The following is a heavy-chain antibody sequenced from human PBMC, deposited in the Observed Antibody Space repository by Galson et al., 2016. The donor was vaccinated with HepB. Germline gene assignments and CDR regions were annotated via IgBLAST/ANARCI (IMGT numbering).Heavy chain of an antibody. V-gene: IGHV3-7*01. Sequence: YLRLSCAASGFTFSRYWLSWVRPAPGKGVEWVANIKQDESEKYYVDSIKGRFTIFRDNGEQSLYLQMNSLRAEDTAVYYCARVRYYGSDLWGQGTLVTVSS. D-gene: IGHD3-10*01. CDR1: GFTFSRYW. CDR3: ARVRYYGSDL. CDR2: IKQDESEK. J-gene: IGHJ5*02.